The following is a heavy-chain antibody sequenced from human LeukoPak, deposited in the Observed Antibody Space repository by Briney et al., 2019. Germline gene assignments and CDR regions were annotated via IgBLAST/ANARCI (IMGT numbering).Heavy chain of an antibody. J-gene: IGHJ4*02. V-gene: IGHV3-21*01. D-gene: IGHD2/OR15-2a*01. CDR1: GFTFSNFW. Sequence: PGGSLRLSCVVSGFTFSNFWMSWVRQAPGKGLEWVSSISSSSSYIYYADSVKGRFTISKDNAKNTVYLQMNNLRAEDTAVYYCVSFYETYWGRGTLVTVSS. CDR2: ISSSSSYI. CDR3: VSFYETY.